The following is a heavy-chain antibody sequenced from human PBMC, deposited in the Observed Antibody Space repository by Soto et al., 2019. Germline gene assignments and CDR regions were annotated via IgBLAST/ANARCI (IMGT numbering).Heavy chain of an antibody. D-gene: IGHD4-17*01. J-gene: IGHJ4*02. CDR1: GGSISSGGYS. Sequence: QLQLQESGSGLVKPSQTLSLTCAVSGGSISSGGYSWSWIRQPPGKGLEWSGYIYHSGSTYYNPSLESRITISVDRSKNQFSLKLSSVTAADTAVYYCASEHDYGGTGFDYWGQGTLVTVSS. CDR3: ASEHDYGGTGFDY. V-gene: IGHV4-30-2*01. CDR2: IYHSGST.